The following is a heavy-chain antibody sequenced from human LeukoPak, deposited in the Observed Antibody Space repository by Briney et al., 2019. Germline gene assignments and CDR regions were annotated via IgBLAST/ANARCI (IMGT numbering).Heavy chain of an antibody. CDR1: GFTFSSYG. CDR2: ISYDGSNK. Sequence: GGSLRLSCAASGFTFSSYGMHWVRQAPGKGLEWVAVISYDGSNKYYADSVKGRFAISRDNSKNTLYLQMNSLRAEDTAVYYCAKRYYYGSGSILWGQGTLVTVSS. V-gene: IGHV3-30*18. J-gene: IGHJ4*02. D-gene: IGHD3-10*01. CDR3: AKRYYYGSGSIL.